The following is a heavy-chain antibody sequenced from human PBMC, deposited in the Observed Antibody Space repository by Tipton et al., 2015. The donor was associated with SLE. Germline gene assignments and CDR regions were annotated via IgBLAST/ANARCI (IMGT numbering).Heavy chain of an antibody. CDR1: GGSISSGGYS. CDR3: ARGPSGNSGYEPMDV. D-gene: IGHD5-12*01. CDR2: IYHSGST. Sequence: TLSLTCAVSGGSISSGGYSWSWIRQPPGKGLEWIGYIYHSGSTYYNPSLKSRVTISVDTSKNQLSLKLTSVTAADTAVYYCARGPSGNSGYEPMDVWGKGTTVTVAS. J-gene: IGHJ6*04. V-gene: IGHV4-30-2*01.